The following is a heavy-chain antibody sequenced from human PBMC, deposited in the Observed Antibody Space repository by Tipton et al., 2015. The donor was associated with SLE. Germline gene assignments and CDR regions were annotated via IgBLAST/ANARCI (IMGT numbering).Heavy chain of an antibody. Sequence: TLSLTCTVSGGSINSYCWGWIRQTAGKGLEWIGVISFTGSTHYNPSLKSRVTMSVDTSKNQFSLKLTSVTAADTAIYYCARHYGIMSTPLYYFDSWGQGALVTVSS. CDR1: GGSINSYC. V-gene: IGHV4-4*07. CDR2: ISFTGST. CDR3: ARHYGIMSTPLYYFDS. J-gene: IGHJ4*01. D-gene: IGHD3-9*01.